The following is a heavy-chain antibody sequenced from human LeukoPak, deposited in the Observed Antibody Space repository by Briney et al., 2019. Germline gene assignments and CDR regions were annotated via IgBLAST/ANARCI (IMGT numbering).Heavy chain of an antibody. D-gene: IGHD2-15*01. CDR3: ARGGSDRRYCSGGSCRLFDP. J-gene: IGHJ5*02. Sequence: SETLSLTCTVSGYSISSGYYWSWIRQPPGKGLEWIGEINHSGSTNYNPSLKSRVTISVDTSKNQFSLKLSSVTAADTAVYYCARGGSDRRYCSGGSCRLFDPWGQGTLVTVSS. CDR2: INHSGST. CDR1: GYSISSGYY. V-gene: IGHV4-38-2*02.